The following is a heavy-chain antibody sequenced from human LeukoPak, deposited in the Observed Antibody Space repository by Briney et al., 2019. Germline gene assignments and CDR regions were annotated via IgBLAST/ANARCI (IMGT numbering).Heavy chain of an antibody. CDR2: RKQDGSEK. J-gene: IGHJ6*03. D-gene: IGHD3-3*01. CDR1: GFTFSNYW. V-gene: IGHV3-7*01. CDR3: ARDNGVVHGVYYMDV. Sequence: GGSLRLSCAASGFTFSNYWMTLVRQAPGKGLEGVADRKQDGSEKLYVKSVRGRFTISRDNAKTSLFLQMNSLRAEDTAVYYCARDNGVVHGVYYMDVWGKGTTVTVS.